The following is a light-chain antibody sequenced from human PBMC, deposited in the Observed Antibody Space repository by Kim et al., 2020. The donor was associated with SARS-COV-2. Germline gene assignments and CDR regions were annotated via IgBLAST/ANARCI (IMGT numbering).Light chain of an antibody. CDR2: YDS. J-gene: IGLJ2*01. CDR1: DIGSKS. CDR3: QVWYSNSDHPV. Sequence: SYELTQPPSVSVAPGQTATITCGGDDIGSKSVHWHQQRPGRAPLLVMYYDSDRPSGIPERFSGSNSGNTATLSISRVEAGDEADYYCQVWYSNSDHPVFGGGTQLTVL. V-gene: IGLV3-21*04.